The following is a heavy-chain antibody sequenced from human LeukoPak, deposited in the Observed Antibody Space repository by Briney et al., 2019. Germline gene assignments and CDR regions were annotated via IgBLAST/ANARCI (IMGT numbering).Heavy chain of an antibody. J-gene: IGHJ4*02. D-gene: IGHD1-26*01. CDR3: AKARGSYLTRPDY. CDR1: GFNFSSYA. V-gene: IGHV3-23*01. Sequence: GGSLRLSCAAYGFNFSSYAMSWVRQAPGKGLEWVSAISGSGGSTYYADSVKGRFTISRDNSKNTLYLQMNSLRAEDTAVYYCAKARGSYLTRPDYWGQGTLGTVSS. CDR2: ISGSGGST.